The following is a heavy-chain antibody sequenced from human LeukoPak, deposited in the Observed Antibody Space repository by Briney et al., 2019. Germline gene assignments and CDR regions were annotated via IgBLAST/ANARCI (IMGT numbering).Heavy chain of an antibody. V-gene: IGHV4-39*01. CDR2: VYYSGST. J-gene: IGHJ4*02. CDR1: GGSISSIGYY. D-gene: IGHD2-15*01. CDR3: ARGYCSGGSCYWGDY. Sequence: PSETLSLTCIVSGGSISSIGYYWGWIRQPPGKGLEWIGSVYYSGSTFYNPSLKSRATTSVDTSKSQFSLKLNSMTAADTDVYYCARGYCSGGSCYWGDYWGQGALVTVSS.